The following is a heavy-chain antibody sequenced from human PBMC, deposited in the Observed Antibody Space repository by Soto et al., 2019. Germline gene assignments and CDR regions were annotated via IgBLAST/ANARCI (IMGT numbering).Heavy chain of an antibody. J-gene: IGHJ5*02. D-gene: IGHD6-13*01. CDR2: ISAYNGNT. Sequence: SVKLSCKASGYTFTSYGISWVRQAPGQGLEWMGWISAYNGNTNYAQKLQGRVTMTTDTSTSTAYKKMKSLKTDDTAVYYCARSSGAAYWFDPWGQ. CDR3: ARSSGAAYWFDP. V-gene: IGHV1-18*01. CDR1: GYTFTSYG.